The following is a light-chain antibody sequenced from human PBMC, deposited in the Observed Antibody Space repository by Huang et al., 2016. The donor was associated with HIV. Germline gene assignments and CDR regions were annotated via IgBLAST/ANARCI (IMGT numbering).Light chain of an antibody. V-gene: IGKV1-16*01. J-gene: IGKJ2*01. CDR3: QQYGEYPRT. CDR1: QDISDY. CDR2: ATS. Sequence: DIQMTQSPSSLSASVGDRVTITCRASQDISDYLAWLQQKPGKAPKSLIFATSTLHSGVPSRFSGSGSGTAFTLTINNRQPEDFATYYCQQYGEYPRTFGQGTKLDIK.